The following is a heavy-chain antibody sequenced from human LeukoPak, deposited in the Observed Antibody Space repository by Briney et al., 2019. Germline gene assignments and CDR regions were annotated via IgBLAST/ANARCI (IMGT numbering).Heavy chain of an antibody. J-gene: IGHJ6*04. D-gene: IGHD2-2*01. CDR1: GFTLSSYA. CDR2: ISYDGSNK. Sequence: PGGSLRLSCAASGFTLSSYAMHWVRQAPGKGLEWVAVISYDGSNKYYADSVKGRFTISRDNSKNTLYLQMNSLRAEDTAVYYCARDKGYCSSTSCYRTGYYYYGMDVWGKGTTVTVSS. CDR3: ARDKGYCSSTSCYRTGYYYYGMDV. V-gene: IGHV3-30*04.